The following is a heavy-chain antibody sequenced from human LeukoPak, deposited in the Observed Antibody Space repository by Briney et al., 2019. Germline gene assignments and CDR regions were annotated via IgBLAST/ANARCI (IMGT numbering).Heavy chain of an antibody. CDR1: GFTVSSNY. CDR2: IYSGGST. J-gene: IGHJ3*02. Sequence: GGSLRLSCAASGFTVSSNYMSWVRQAPGKGLEWVSVIYSGGSTYYADSVKGRFTISRHNSKNTLYLQMNSLRAEDTAEYYCARGMRNPDTTDAFDIWGQGTMVTVSS. V-gene: IGHV3-53*04. CDR3: ARGMRNPDTTDAFDI. D-gene: IGHD1-1*01.